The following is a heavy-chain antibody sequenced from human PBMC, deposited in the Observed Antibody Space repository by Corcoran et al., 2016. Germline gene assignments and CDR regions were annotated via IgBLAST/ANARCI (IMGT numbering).Heavy chain of an antibody. CDR3: ARMYYYGSGIVGDGMDV. D-gene: IGHD3-10*01. J-gene: IGHJ6*02. V-gene: IGHV2-70*01. CDR1: GFSLSTSGLC. Sequence: QVTLRESGPALVKPTQTLTLTCTFSGFSLSTSGLCVSWIRQPPGKALEWLALIDWDDDKYYSTSLKTRLTISKDTSKNQVVLTMTNMDPVDTATYYCARMYYYGSGIVGDGMDVWGQGTTVTVSS. CDR2: IDWDDDK.